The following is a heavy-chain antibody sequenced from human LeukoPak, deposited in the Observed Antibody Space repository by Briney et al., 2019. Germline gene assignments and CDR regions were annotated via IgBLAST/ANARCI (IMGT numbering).Heavy chain of an antibody. CDR2: VFYNGST. Sequence: SETLSLTCTVAGGSISNYFWSWIRQPPGKGLEWVGHVFYNGSTNYNPSLKSRVTISVDTSKNQFSLKLSSVTAADTAVYYCASGSMDVWGQGTTVTVSS. CDR3: ASGSMDV. J-gene: IGHJ6*02. V-gene: IGHV4-59*12. CDR1: GGSISNYF.